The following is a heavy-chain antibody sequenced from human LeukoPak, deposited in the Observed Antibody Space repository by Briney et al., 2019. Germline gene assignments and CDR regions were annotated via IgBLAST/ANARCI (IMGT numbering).Heavy chain of an antibody. CDR3: ARVGAAAGT. CDR1: GGSISSYY. J-gene: IGHJ4*02. V-gene: IGHV4-59*01. CDR2: IYYSGST. Sequence: SETLSLTCTVSGGSISSYYWSWIRQPPGKGLEWIGYIYYSGSTNYNPSLKSRVTISVDTSKNQISLKLSSVTAADTAVYYCARVGAAAGTWGQGTLVTVSS. D-gene: IGHD6-13*01.